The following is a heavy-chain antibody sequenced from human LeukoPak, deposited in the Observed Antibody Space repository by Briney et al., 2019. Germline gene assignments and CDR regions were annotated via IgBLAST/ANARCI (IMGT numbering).Heavy chain of an antibody. J-gene: IGHJ6*02. CDR2: INHSGST. V-gene: IGHV4-34*01. Sequence: SETLSCPCAVYGGSLSGYYWSWIRQPPGKGLEWIGEINHSGSTNYNPSLKSRVTISVDTSKNQFSLKLSSVTAADTAVYYCARVLTNYYSYGMAVWGQGTTVTVSS. CDR3: ARVLTNYYSYGMAV. CDR1: GGSLSGYY.